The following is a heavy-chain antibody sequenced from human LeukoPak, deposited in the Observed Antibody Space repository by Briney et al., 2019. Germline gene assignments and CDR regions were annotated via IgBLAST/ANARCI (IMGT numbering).Heavy chain of an antibody. CDR1: GGSISSSSYY. Sequence: SETLSLTCTVSGGSISSSSYYWGWIRQPPGKGLEWIGSIYYSGSTYYNPSLKSRVTISVDTSKNQFSLKLSSVTAADTAVYYCARGEYLDYWGQGTLVTVSS. CDR3: ARGEYLDY. CDR2: IYYSGST. V-gene: IGHV4-39*01. D-gene: IGHD6-6*01. J-gene: IGHJ4*02.